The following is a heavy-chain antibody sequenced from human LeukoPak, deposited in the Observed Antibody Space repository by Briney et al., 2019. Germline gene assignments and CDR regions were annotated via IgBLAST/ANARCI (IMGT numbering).Heavy chain of an antibody. CDR1: GYTFTSYG. Sequence: ASVKVSCKASGYTFTSYGISWVRQAPGQGLEWMGWISAYNGNTNYAQKLQGRVTMTTDTSTSTAYMELRSLRSDDTAVYYCARGFSGWYTYYYYGMDVWGQGTTVTVSS. CDR2: ISAYNGNT. D-gene: IGHD6-19*01. CDR3: ARGFSGWYTYYYYGMDV. J-gene: IGHJ6*02. V-gene: IGHV1-18*01.